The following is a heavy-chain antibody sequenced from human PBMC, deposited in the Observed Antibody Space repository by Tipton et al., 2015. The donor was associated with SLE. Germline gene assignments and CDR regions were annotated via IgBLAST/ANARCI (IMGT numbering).Heavy chain of an antibody. J-gene: IGHJ4*02. V-gene: IGHV4-34*01. CDR2: INHRGST. CDR3: ARHFYNIGWNHFDN. CDR1: GGSFSGYY. D-gene: IGHD6-19*01. Sequence: TLSLTCAVYGGSFSGYYWNWIRQPPGKGLEWVGDINHRGSTTYNPSLKSRVTISVDSSKNHFSLKLNSVTAADTAVYYCARHFYNIGWNHFDNWGPGTLVTVSS.